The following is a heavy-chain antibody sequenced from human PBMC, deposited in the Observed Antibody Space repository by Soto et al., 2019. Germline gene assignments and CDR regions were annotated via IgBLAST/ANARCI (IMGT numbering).Heavy chain of an antibody. D-gene: IGHD4-17*01. CDR2: ISDDGSNK. J-gene: IGHJ4*02. CDR3: AKDLRHGDYLYYFDY. Sequence: LGLSCAASGFTFSSYGVHWVRQAPGKGLAWVAVISDDGSNKYYADSVKGRCTISRDNSKNTLYLQMNSLSAEDTAVYYCAKDLRHGDYLYYFDYWGQGTLVTVSS. V-gene: IGHV3-30*18. CDR1: GFTFSSYG.